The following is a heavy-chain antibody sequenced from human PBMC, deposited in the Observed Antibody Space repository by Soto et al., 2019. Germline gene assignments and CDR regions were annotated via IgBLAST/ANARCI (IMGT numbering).Heavy chain of an antibody. CDR1: DGSISSGAYY. CDR2: IYFSGDT. CDR3: ARRFVGGTYPNGFDP. D-gene: IGHD6-19*01. Sequence: QVQLRESGPGLVKPSQTLSLTCTVSDGSISSGAYYWSWIRQPPGKGLEWIGYIYFSGDTYYNPSLKGRLSISRDTSKNQFFLRLSSVTAADTAVYYGARRFVGGTYPNGFDPWGQGTLVTVSS. J-gene: IGHJ5*02. V-gene: IGHV4-30-4*01.